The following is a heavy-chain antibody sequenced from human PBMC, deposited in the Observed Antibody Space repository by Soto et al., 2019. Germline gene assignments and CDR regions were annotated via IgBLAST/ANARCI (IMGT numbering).Heavy chain of an antibody. V-gene: IGHV3-23*01. D-gene: IGHD1-26*01. Sequence: GGSLRLSCAASGFTFSSYAMSWVRQAPGKGLEWVSAISGSGGSTYYADSVKGRFTISRDNSKNTLYLQMNSLRAEDTAVYYCANPPSKWTPKGWYYFDYWGQGTLVTVSS. CDR2: ISGSGGST. CDR1: GFTFSSYA. CDR3: ANPPSKWTPKGWYYFDY. J-gene: IGHJ4*02.